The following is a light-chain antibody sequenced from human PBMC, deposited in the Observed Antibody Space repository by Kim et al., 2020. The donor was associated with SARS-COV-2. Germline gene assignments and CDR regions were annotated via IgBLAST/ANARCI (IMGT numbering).Light chain of an antibody. Sequence: LSPGERATLSCRASQSVRSNYLAWYQQKPGQAPRLLVYGASSRASGIPDRFSGSGSATDFTLTIHRLEPEDPPVPSPHQDGRSHSPLGQGHQLEI. CDR3: HQDGRSHSP. CDR1: QSVRSNY. V-gene: IGKV3-20*01. CDR2: GAS. J-gene: IGKJ2*01.